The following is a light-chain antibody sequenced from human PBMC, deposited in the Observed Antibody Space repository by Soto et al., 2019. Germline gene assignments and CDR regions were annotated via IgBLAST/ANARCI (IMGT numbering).Light chain of an antibody. V-gene: IGLV2-8*01. CDR2: EVS. Sequence: QSALTQPPSASGSPGQSVTLSCTGTSSDVGAYNYVSWYQQHPGKAPKLMVYEVSKRPSGVPDRFSGSKSGNTASLTVSGLQVEDEADYYGSSYAGINKGVVFGGGTKLTVL. J-gene: IGLJ2*01. CDR3: SSYAGINKGVV. CDR1: SSDVGAYNY.